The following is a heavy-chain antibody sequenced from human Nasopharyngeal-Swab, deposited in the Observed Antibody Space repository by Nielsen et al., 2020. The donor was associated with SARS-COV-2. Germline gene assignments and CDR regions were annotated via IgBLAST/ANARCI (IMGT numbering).Heavy chain of an antibody. Sequence: WIRQPPGKGLEWVGRIKSKTDGGTTDYAAPVKGRFTISRDDSKNTLYLQMNSLKTEDTAVYYCTTDEAVAGPDDYWGQGTLVTVPQ. CDR3: TTDEAVAGPDDY. V-gene: IGHV3-15*01. CDR2: IKSKTDGGTT. J-gene: IGHJ4*02. D-gene: IGHD6-19*01.